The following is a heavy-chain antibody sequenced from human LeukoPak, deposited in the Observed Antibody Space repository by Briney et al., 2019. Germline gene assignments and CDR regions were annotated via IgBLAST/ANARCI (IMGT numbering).Heavy chain of an antibody. D-gene: IGHD3-22*01. Sequence: GXXLRLSCAASGFTFSSYSMNWVRQAPGKGLEWVAFIRYDGSNKYYADSVRCRFTISRDNSKNTLYLQMNSLRAEDTAVYYCAKEYYYDSSGYYGGYYFDYWGQGTLVTVSS. CDR1: GFTFSSYS. CDR3: AKEYYYDSSGYYGGYYFDY. J-gene: IGHJ4*02. CDR2: IRYDGSNK. V-gene: IGHV3-30*02.